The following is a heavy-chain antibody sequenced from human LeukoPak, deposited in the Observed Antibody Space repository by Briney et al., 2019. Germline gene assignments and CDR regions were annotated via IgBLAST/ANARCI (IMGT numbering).Heavy chain of an antibody. V-gene: IGHV4-61*02. J-gene: IGHJ4*02. CDR2: IYTSGST. D-gene: IGHD5-24*01. CDR3: ARDRRDGYNLYYFDL. CDR1: GGSIYSGSYY. Sequence: SETLSLTCTVSGGSIYSGSYYWRWIRQPGGKGLEWIGRIYTSGSTNYNPSLKSRVTISVDTSKNQFSLKLSSVTAADTAVYYCARDRRDGYNLYYFDLWGQGTLVTVSS.